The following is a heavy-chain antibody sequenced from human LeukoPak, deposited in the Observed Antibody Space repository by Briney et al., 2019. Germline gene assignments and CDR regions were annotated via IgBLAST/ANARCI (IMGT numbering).Heavy chain of an antibody. CDR1: GYSFTSNY. Sequence: ASVKVSCKASGYSFTSNYIHWVRQAPGQGLEWMGMIYPRDGSTSYAQKFQGRVTVTRDTSTSTVHMELSGLRSEDTAVYYCARASGGIDYWGQGTLVTVSS. CDR3: ARASGGIDY. CDR2: IYPRDGST. V-gene: IGHV1-46*01. J-gene: IGHJ4*02.